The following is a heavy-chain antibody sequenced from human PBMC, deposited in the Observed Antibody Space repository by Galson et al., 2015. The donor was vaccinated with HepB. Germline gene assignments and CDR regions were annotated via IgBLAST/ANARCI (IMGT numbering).Heavy chain of an antibody. V-gene: IGHV4-59*01. D-gene: IGHD5/OR15-5a*01. J-gene: IGHJ3*02. CDR3: ARVVSTFDAFDI. CDR1: GGSISSFY. CDR2: IYYSGST. Sequence: ETLSLTCTVSGGSISSFYWSWIRQPPGKGLEWIGYIYYSGSTNYHPSLKSRVTISVDTSKNQFSLKLSSVTAADTAVYYCARVVSTFDAFDIWGQGTMVTVSS.